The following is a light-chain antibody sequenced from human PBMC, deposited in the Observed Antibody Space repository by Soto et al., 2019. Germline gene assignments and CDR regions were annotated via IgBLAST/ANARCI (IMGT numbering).Light chain of an antibody. Sequence: EVVMTQSPATLSVSPWESATLSCRASQSVSTTFDWYQQRPGQAPRLLIYAASTRATGVPARFSASGSGTEFTLTISSLQSEDFEVYFCQQYNNWPWTFGQGTKVDIK. CDR2: AAS. V-gene: IGKV3-15*01. J-gene: IGKJ1*01. CDR1: QSVSTT. CDR3: QQYNNWPWT.